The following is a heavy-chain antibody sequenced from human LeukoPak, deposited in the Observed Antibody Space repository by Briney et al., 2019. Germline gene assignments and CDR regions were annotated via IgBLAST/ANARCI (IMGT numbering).Heavy chain of an antibody. V-gene: IGHV3-11*01. J-gene: IGHJ3*02. CDR1: GFTFSDYN. D-gene: IGHD2-2*01. Sequence: GGSLRLSCAASGFTFSDYNMRWIRQAPGKGLEWVSSISRSGSTKYYADSVKGRFTISRDNAKNSLFLQMNSLRAEDTAVYYCAREVEGVVVPAAIRDAFDIWGQGTMVTVSS. CDR2: ISRSGSTK. CDR3: AREVEGVVVPAAIRDAFDI.